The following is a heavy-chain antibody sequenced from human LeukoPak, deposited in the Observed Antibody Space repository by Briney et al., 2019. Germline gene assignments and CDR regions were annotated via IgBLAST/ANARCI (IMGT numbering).Heavy chain of an antibody. CDR3: SGNRAARLDY. CDR1: GGSFSGYH. J-gene: IGHJ4*02. Sequence: SDTLSLTCAVYGGSFSGYHWRWPPQPPGEGREWIGEIDHRGSTNYNPSLKSRVTISVDTSKNQFSLKLSSVTASDTAVYYCSGNRAARLDYWGQGTLVTVCS. D-gene: IGHD6-6*01. V-gene: IGHV4-34*01. CDR2: IDHRGST.